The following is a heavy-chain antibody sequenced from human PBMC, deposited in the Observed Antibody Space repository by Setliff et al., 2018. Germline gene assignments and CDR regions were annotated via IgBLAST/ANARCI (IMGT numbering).Heavy chain of an antibody. V-gene: IGHV1-46*01. CDR3: AREEGRDLSPQSYYYYMDV. J-gene: IGHJ6*03. Sequence: ASVKVSCKASGYTFTNYYINWVRQAPGQGLEWMGIINPRAGTTSYAQKFQGRVTITTDKSTSTAYMELSSLTSDDTAVYFCAREEGRDLSPQSYYYYMDVWGKGTTVTV. CDR2: INPRAGTT. CDR1: GYTFTNYY.